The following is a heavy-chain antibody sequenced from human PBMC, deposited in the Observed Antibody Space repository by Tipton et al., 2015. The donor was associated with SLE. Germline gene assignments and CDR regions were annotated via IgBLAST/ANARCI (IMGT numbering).Heavy chain of an antibody. J-gene: IGHJ5*02. CDR2: ISGSGGST. Sequence: SLRLSCAASGFTFSSYAMSWVRQAPGKGLEWVSAISGSGGSTYYADSVKGRFTISRDNSKNTLYLQMNSLRAEDTAVYYCAKHIQKYNWFDPWGQGTLVTVSS. CDR3: AKHIQKYNWFDP. CDR1: GFTFSSYA. D-gene: IGHD5-18*01. V-gene: IGHV3-23*01.